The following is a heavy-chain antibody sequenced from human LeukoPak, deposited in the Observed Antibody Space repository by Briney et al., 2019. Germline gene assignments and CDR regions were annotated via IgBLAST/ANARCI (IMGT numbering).Heavy chain of an antibody. CDR2: TRNKANSYTT. V-gene: IGHV3-72*01. CDR1: GFTFSDHY. D-gene: IGHD3-22*01. CDR3: ARGSHYYDSSGYYRTYYFDH. Sequence: GGSLRLSCAASGFTFSDHYMDWVRQAPGKGLEWVGRTRNKANSYTTEYAASVKGRFTISRDDSKNSLYLQMNSLKTEDTAVYYCARGSHYYDSSGYYRTYYFDHWGQGTLVTVSS. J-gene: IGHJ4*02.